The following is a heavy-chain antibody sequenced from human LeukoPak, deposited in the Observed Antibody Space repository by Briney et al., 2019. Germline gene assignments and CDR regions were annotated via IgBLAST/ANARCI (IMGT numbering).Heavy chain of an antibody. CDR3: ARDPERYLRVGYYDY. Sequence: PGGSLRLSCAASGFTFSTSAMNWVRQAPGKGLEWVSSIDLDSSHIYYAASVRGRFTISRDNARNSLYLQMNSLRVEDTAVYYCARDPERYLRVGYYDYWGQGTLVAVSS. V-gene: IGHV3-21*01. D-gene: IGHD3-16*01. J-gene: IGHJ4*02. CDR2: IDLDSSHI. CDR1: GFTFSTSA.